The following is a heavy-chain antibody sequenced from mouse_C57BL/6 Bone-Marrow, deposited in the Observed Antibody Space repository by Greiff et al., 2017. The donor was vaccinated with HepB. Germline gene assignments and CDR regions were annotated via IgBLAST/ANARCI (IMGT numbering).Heavy chain of an antibody. CDR2: IRSKSNNYAT. D-gene: IGHD1-1*01. Sequence: EVKLMESGGGLVQPKGSLKLSCAASGFSFNTYAMNWVRQAPGKGLEWVARIRSKSNNYATYYADSVKDRFTISRDDSESMLYLQMNNLKTEDTAMYYCVRQHYGSSWDWYFDVWGTGTTVTVSS. V-gene: IGHV10-1*01. J-gene: IGHJ1*03. CDR1: GFSFNTYA. CDR3: VRQHYGSSWDWYFDV.